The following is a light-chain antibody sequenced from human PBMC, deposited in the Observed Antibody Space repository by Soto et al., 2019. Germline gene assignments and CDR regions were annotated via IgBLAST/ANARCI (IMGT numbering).Light chain of an antibody. CDR2: DVS. CDR1: SSAVGGYNY. CDR3: SSYTSSSIVV. Sequence: QSALTQPASVSGSPGQSITISCTGTSSAVGGYNYVSWYQQHPGKAPKLMIYDVSNRPSGVSNRFSGSKSGNTASLTISGLQAEDEADYYCSSYTSSSIVVFGGGTQLTVL. J-gene: IGLJ2*01. V-gene: IGLV2-14*01.